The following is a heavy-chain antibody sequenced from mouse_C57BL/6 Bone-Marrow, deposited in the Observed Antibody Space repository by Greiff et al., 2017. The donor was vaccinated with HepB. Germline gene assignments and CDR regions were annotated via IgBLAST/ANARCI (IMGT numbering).Heavy chain of an antibody. CDR3: ARGYYGNSDFDY. V-gene: IGHV1-26*01. D-gene: IGHD2-1*01. Sequence: EVQLQQSGPELVKPGASVKISCKASGYTFTDYYMNWVKQSHGKSLEWIGDINPNNGGTSYNQKFKGKATLTVDKSSSTAYMELRSLTSEDSAVYYCARGYYGNSDFDYWGQGTTLTVSS. CDR2: INPNNGGT. CDR1: GYTFTDYY. J-gene: IGHJ2*01.